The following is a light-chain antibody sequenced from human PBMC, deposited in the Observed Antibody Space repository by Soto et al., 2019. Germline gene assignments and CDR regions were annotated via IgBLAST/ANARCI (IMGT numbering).Light chain of an antibody. CDR3: QQYDTYPRR. Sequence: EIPLTQSPDALSSSLTNRGTITFRASQSISTWLAWYQQKPGKAPNLPIYKTSTLESGVPSRFSGSGSGTEFTLTISSLQPDDVATYYCQQYDTYPRRFGQGTKVDI. J-gene: IGKJ1*01. CDR2: KTS. CDR1: QSISTW. V-gene: IGKV1-5*03.